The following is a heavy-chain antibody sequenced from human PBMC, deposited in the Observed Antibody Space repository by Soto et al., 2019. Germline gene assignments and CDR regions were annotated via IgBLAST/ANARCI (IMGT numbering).Heavy chain of an antibody. CDR3: ARGVDRGVDV. V-gene: IGHV1-8*01. D-gene: IGHD3-3*01. CDR1: GYNFNTYD. J-gene: IGHJ6*02. CDR2: MSPANGGT. Sequence: QVQLVQSGAEVEKPGASVKVSCKASGYNFNTYDINWVRQATGQGLEWLGWMSPANGGTGYAQNFQGRVAMTRDTSTSTAYMELSSLRSEDTAIYYCARGVDRGVDVWGQGTTVIVSS.